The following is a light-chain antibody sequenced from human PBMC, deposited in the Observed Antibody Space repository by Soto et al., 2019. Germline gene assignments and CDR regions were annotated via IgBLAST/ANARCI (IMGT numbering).Light chain of an antibody. CDR2: DAS. CDR1: QSVSSY. Sequence: EIVLTQSPATLSLSPGERATLSCRASQSVSSYLAWYQQKPGQAPRLLIYDASNRATGIPARFSGSGSGTEFTLTITSLQSEDFAVYYCQQYNDWPQIGHGTKVEIK. J-gene: IGKJ1*01. V-gene: IGKV3-15*01. CDR3: QQYNDWPQ.